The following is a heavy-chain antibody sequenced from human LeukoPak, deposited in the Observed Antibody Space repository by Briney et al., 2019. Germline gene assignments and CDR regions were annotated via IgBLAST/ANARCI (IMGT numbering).Heavy chain of an antibody. J-gene: IGHJ4*02. CDR2: INPSGGST. CDR1: GYTFTGYY. Sequence: ASVKVSCKASGYTFTGYYMHWVRQAPGQGLEWMGIINPSGGSTSYAQKFQGRVTMTRDMSTSTVYMELSSLRSEDTAVYYCARAGGIAEGYFDYWGQGTLVTVSS. CDR3: ARAGGIAEGYFDY. D-gene: IGHD4-23*01. V-gene: IGHV1-46*01.